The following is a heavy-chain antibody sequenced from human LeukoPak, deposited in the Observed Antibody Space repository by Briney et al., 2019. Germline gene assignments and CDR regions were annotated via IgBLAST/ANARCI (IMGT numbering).Heavy chain of an antibody. J-gene: IGHJ4*02. Sequence: KVSETLSLTCTVSGGSFSTYYWSWIRRPPRRGLQWIGYIYYSGGSEYNPSLKSRVTMSLDTSKNPFSLNMRSVTAADTAVYYCARAVITFGGAVAKGFDCWGQGTLVT. V-gene: IGHV4-59*01. D-gene: IGHD3-16*01. CDR3: ARAVITFGGAVAKGFDC. CDR1: GGSFSTYY. CDR2: IYYSGGS.